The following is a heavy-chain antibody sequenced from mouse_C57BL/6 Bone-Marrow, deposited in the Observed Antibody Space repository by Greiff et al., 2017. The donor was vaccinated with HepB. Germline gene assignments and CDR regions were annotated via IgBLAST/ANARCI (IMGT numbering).Heavy chain of an antibody. Sequence: EVMLVESGAELVRPGASVKLSCTASGFNIKDDYMHWVKQRPEQGLEWIGWIDPENGDTEYASKFQGKATITADTSSNTAYLQLSSLTSEDTAVYYCTTDYSNSFAYWGQGTLVTVSA. CDR1: GFNIKDDY. J-gene: IGHJ3*01. CDR3: TTDYSNSFAY. D-gene: IGHD2-5*01. V-gene: IGHV14-4*01. CDR2: IDPENGDT.